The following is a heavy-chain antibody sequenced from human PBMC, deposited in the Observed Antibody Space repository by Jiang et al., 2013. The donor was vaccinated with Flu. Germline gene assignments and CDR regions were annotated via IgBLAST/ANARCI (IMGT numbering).Heavy chain of an antibody. CDR2: IKPSGGTT. V-gene: IGHV1-46*01. Sequence: GAEVKKPGASVKVSCKASGFTFTSYYMHWVRQAPGQGLEWMGVIKPSGGTTTFPQRFQGRVTMTGDTSTNTVYMEVNSLRSEDTAVYYCAREPGGGGGFDYWGQGTLVTVSS. D-gene: IGHD3-16*01. J-gene: IGHJ4*02. CDR3: AREPGGGGGFDY. CDR1: GFTFTSYY.